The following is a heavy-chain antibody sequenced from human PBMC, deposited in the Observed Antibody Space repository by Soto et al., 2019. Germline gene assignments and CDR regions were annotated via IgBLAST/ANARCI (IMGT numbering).Heavy chain of an antibody. CDR3: ARDPGR. J-gene: IGHJ4*02. CDR2: IYHSGST. CDR1: GGSISSGGYS. Sequence: QLQLQASGSGLVKPSQTLSLTCAVSGGSISSGGYSWSWIRQPPGKGLEWIGYIYHSGSTYYNPSLQSRVTISVDRSKNQFSLKLSSVTAADTAVYYCARDPGRWGQGTLVTVSS. V-gene: IGHV4-30-2*01.